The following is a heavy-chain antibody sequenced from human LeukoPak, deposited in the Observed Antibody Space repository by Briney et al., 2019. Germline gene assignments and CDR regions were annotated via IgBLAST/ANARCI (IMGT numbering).Heavy chain of an antibody. CDR2: INTNTGNP. V-gene: IGHV7-4-1*02. CDR3: ARVLAMIRGAPFDY. Sequence: ASVKVSCKASGYTFTSYGMNWVRQAPGQGLEWMGWINTNTGNPTYAQDFTGRFVFSLDTSVSTAYLQISSLKAEDTAVYYCARVLAMIRGAPFDYWGQGTLATVSS. J-gene: IGHJ4*02. D-gene: IGHD3-10*01. CDR1: GYTFTSYG.